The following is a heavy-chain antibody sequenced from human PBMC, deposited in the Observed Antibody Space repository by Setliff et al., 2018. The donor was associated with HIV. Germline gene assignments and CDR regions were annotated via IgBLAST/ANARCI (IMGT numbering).Heavy chain of an antibody. CDR2: INHSGST. CDR1: GGSFSGYY. J-gene: IGHJ6*02. D-gene: IGHD1-1*01. V-gene: IGHV4-34*01. CDR3: ARAFAGFYYYGMDV. Sequence: PSETLSLTCAVYGGSFSGYYWNWIRQPPGEGLEWIGEINHSGSTNYNPSLKSRVTISVDTSKNQFSLKLSSVTAADTAVYYCARAFAGFYYYGMDVWGQGTTVTVSS.